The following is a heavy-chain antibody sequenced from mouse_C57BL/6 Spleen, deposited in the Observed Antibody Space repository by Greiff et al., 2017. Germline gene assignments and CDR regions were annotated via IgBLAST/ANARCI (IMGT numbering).Heavy chain of an antibody. CDR1: GYAFSSSW. Sequence: VQLQQSGPELVKPGASVKISCKASGYAFSSSWMNWVKQRPGKGLGWIGRIYPGDGDTNYNGKFKGKATLTADKSSSTAYMPLSSLASEDSAVYCCARNDEGVDYWGQGTTLTVSS. D-gene: IGHD2-12*01. J-gene: IGHJ2*01. V-gene: IGHV1-82*01. CDR3: ARNDEGVDY. CDR2: IYPGDGDT.